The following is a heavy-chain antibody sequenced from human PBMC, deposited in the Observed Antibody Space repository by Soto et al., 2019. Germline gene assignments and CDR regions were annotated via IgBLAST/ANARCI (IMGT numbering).Heavy chain of an antibody. CDR2: ISGSGGSS. Sequence: GGSLRLSCAASGFTFSNYAMSWVRQAPGKGPEWVSAISGSGGSSYYADSVKGRFTISRDNSKNTLYLQMNSLRAEDTAVYYCAKIAARTSGSGSYFNEDYWGQGTLVTVS. CDR1: GFTFSNYA. V-gene: IGHV3-23*01. J-gene: IGHJ4*02. CDR3: AKIAARTSGSGSYFNEDY. D-gene: IGHD3-10*01.